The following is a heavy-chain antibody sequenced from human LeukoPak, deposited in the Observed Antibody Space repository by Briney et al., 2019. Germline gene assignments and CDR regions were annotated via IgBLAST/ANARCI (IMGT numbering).Heavy chain of an antibody. D-gene: IGHD2-2*01. CDR1: GYSISSGYY. CDR2: IYHSGST. V-gene: IGHV4-38-2*02. CDR3: ARAAVVAAAMVWFDP. Sequence: SETLSLTCNVSGYSISSGYYWDWIRQPPGKGLEWIGSIYHSGSTYYNPSLKSRVTISLDTSKNQFSLKLSSVTAADTAVYYCARAAVVAAAMVWFDPWGQGTLVTVSS. J-gene: IGHJ5*02.